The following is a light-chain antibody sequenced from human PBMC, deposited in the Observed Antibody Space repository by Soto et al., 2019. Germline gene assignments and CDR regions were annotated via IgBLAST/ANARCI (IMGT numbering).Light chain of an antibody. CDR3: QQYGTPRSVT. CDR1: QSVSSSY. V-gene: IGKV3-20*01. J-gene: IGKJ5*01. Sequence: EIVLTQSPGTLSLSPGERATLSCRASQSVSSSYLAWYQQKPGRAPRLLIYGASSRATGIPDRFSGSGSGTDFTLTISRLEPEDFAVYYCQQYGTPRSVTFGQGTRLEIK. CDR2: GAS.